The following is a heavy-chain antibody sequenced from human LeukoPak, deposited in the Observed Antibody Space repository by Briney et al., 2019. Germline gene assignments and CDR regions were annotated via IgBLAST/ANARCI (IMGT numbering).Heavy chain of an antibody. CDR1: GYTFTSYG. CDR3: ARGPYSSSWEKLPNDY. Sequence: ASVKVSCKASGYTFTSYGISWVRQAPGQGLEWMGWISAYNGNTNYAQKPQGRVTMTTDTSTSTAYMELRSLRSDDTAVYYCARGPYSSSWEKLPNDYWGQGTLVTVSS. V-gene: IGHV1-18*01. D-gene: IGHD6-13*01. J-gene: IGHJ4*02. CDR2: ISAYNGNT.